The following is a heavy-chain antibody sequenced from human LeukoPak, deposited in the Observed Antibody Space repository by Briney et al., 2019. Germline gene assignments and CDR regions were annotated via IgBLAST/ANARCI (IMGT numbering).Heavy chain of an antibody. Sequence: SETLSLTCTVSGGSISSSSYYWGWIRQPPGKGLEWIGSIYYSGSTYYNPSLKSRVTISVDTSKNQFSLKLSSVTAADTAVYYCARQTGIAARPPNAFDIWGQGTMVTVSS. V-gene: IGHV4-39*01. CDR1: GGSISSSSYY. CDR2: IYYSGST. D-gene: IGHD6-6*01. CDR3: ARQTGIAARPPNAFDI. J-gene: IGHJ3*02.